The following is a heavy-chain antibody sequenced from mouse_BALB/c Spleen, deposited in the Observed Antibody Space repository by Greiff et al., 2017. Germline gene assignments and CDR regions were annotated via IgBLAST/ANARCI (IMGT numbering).Heavy chain of an antibody. J-gene: IGHJ2*01. CDR1: GFTFSSYA. Sequence: EVMLVESGGGLVKPGGSLKLSCAASGFTFSSYAMSWVRQTPEKRLEWVASISSGGSTYYPDSVKGRLTISRDNARNILYLQMSSLRSEDTAMYYCARGRGVFDYWGQGTTLTVSS. CDR2: ISSGGST. CDR3: ARGRGVFDY. V-gene: IGHV5-6-5*01.